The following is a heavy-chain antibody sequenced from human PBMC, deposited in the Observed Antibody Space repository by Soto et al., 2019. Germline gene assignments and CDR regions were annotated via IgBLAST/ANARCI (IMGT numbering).Heavy chain of an antibody. V-gene: IGHV1-69*12. CDR1: GGTFSSYA. CDR3: ARDRRGSYRGFRDYFDY. D-gene: IGHD3-10*01. J-gene: IGHJ4*02. CDR2: IIPIFGTA. Sequence: QVQLVQSGAEVKKPGSSVKVSCKASGGTFSSYAISWVRQAPGQGLEWMGGIIPIFGTANYAQKFQGRVTITADESTSTAYMELSSLRSADTAVYYCARDRRGSYRGFRDYFDYWGQGTLVTVSS.